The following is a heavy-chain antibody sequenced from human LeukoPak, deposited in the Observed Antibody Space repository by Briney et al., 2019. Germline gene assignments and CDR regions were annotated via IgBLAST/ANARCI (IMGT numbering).Heavy chain of an antibody. CDR3: ARDDSSGYYYGDY. D-gene: IGHD3-22*01. J-gene: IGHJ4*02. CDR1: GGTFSNYA. V-gene: IGHV1-69*13. CDR2: IIPIFGTA. Sequence: GASVKVSCKASGGTFSNYAISWVRQAPGQGLEWMGGIIPIFGTANYAQKFQGRVTITADESTSTAYMELSSLRSEDTAVYYCARDDSSGYYYGDYWGQGTLVTVSS.